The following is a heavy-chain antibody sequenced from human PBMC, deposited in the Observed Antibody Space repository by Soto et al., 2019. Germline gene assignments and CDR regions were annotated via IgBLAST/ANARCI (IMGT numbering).Heavy chain of an antibody. CDR3: AKVSVVVLAAGDWFDP. V-gene: IGHV3-33*06. CDR1: GFTFSSYG. J-gene: IGHJ5*02. Sequence: QVQLVESGGGVVQPGRSLRLSCAASGFTFSSYGMHWVRQAPGKGLEWVAVIWYDGSNKYYADSVKGRFTVSRDNSKNTVYLQMNSLRGDDTAVYYCAKVSVVVLAAGDWFDPWGQGTLVTVSS. CDR2: IWYDGSNK. D-gene: IGHD2-15*01.